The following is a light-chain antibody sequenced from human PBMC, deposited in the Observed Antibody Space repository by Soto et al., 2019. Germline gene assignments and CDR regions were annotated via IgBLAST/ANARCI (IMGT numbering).Light chain of an antibody. CDR2: AAS. J-gene: IGKJ1*01. CDR3: QQANSFLGT. Sequence: DIQLTQSPSFLSASVGDRVTITCRASQGISSYLAWYQQKPGKAPKLLIYAASTLQSGVPSRFSGSGSGTEFTLTISSLQPEDFATYYCQQANSFLGTFGQGTKVDIK. V-gene: IGKV1-9*01. CDR1: QGISSY.